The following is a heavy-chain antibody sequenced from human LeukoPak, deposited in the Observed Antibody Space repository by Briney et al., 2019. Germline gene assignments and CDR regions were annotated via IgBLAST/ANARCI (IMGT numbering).Heavy chain of an antibody. J-gene: IGHJ4*02. D-gene: IGHD3-16*01. V-gene: IGHV3-33*05. CDR2: ISYDGSNK. CDR1: GYTFTSYY. CDR3: ARDRAREITFGGGFDY. Sequence: SCKASGYTFTSYYMHWVRQAPGKGLEWVAVISYDGSNKYYADSVKGRFTISRDNSKNTLYLQMNSLRAEDTAVYYCARDRAREITFGGGFDYWGQGTLVTVSS.